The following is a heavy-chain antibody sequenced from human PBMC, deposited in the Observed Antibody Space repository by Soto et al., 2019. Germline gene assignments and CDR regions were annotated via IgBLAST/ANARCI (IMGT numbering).Heavy chain of an antibody. J-gene: IGHJ4*02. CDR3: AKVRRDFALLSELDYFHY. CDR2: ISAGGTTT. CDR1: GFTFDTNG. V-gene: IGHV3-23*01. D-gene: IGHD3-3*01. Sequence: EVQLLDSGGGLVQPGGSLRLSCAASGFTFDTNGMTWVRQVPGKGLEWVSAISAGGTTTYYADPVKGRFTISRDNSKNMLYLQMNSLRAEDTAGYYCAKVRRDFALLSELDYFHYWGQGTPVTVSS.